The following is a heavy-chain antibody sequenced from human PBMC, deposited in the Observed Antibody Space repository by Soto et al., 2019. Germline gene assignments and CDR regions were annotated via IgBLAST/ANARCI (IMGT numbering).Heavy chain of an antibody. J-gene: IGHJ6*02. Sequence: SETLSLTCTVSGGSISSSSYYWGWIRQPPGKGLEWIGSIYYSGSTYYNPSLESRVTISVDTSKNQFSLKLSSVTAADTAVYYWARLNLRYFDWLFYGMDVWGQGTTVT. CDR3: ARLNLRYFDWLFYGMDV. CDR1: GGSISSSSYY. V-gene: IGHV4-39*01. D-gene: IGHD3-9*01. CDR2: IYYSGST.